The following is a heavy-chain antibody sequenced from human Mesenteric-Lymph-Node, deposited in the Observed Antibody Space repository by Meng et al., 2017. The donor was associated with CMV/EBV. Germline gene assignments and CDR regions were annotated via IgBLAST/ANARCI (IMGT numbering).Heavy chain of an antibody. D-gene: IGHD2-15*01. J-gene: IGHJ4*02. CDR1: GYPFTTYY. Sequence: QVELVQSGAEVKKAGASVKFSFKASGYPFTTYYIHGVRQAPGQGLECMGLINPSAGTANYAQKCQGRATITTDTSTSTVHMELISLRSDDTAVYYCARGTPDYWGQGTLVTVSS. CDR3: ARGTPDY. V-gene: IGHV1-46*01. CDR2: INPSAGTA.